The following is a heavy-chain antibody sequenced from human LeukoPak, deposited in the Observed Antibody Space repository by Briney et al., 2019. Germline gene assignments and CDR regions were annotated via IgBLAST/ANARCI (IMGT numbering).Heavy chain of an antibody. Sequence: GGSLRLSCAASGFTFSHFWMSWVRQAPEKGLEWVAYIKKTGSETYYVDSVKGRFTITRDNTRNSLFLQMYSLRAEDTAVYFCAREDGYCSGGNCYSYFDSWGQGTLVTVSS. D-gene: IGHD2-15*01. CDR1: GFTFSHFW. CDR2: IKKTGSET. CDR3: AREDGYCSGGNCYSYFDS. J-gene: IGHJ4*02. V-gene: IGHV3-7*01.